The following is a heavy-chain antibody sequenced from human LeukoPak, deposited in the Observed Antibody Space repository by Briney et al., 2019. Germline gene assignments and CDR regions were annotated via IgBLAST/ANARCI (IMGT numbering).Heavy chain of an antibody. Sequence: GGSLRLSCAASGFTVSSNYMNWVRQAPGKGLEWVSIIYSGGTTYYADSVRGRFTISRDNAKSSLSLQMNSLRAEDTAVYYCAKAHLGSEDYYDSSGYLYYFDYWGQGTLVTVSS. D-gene: IGHD3-22*01. V-gene: IGHV3-53*01. CDR2: IYSGGTT. CDR1: GFTVSSNY. CDR3: AKAHLGSEDYYDSSGYLYYFDY. J-gene: IGHJ4*02.